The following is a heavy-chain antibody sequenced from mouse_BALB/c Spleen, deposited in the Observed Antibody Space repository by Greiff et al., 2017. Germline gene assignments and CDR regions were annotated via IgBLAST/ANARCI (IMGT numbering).Heavy chain of an antibody. Sequence: QVQRVESGAELARPGASVKMSCKASGYTFTSYTMHWVKQRPGQGLEWIGYINPSSGYTNYNQKFKDKATLTADKSSSTAYMQLSSLTSEDSAVYYCALYYGYDVMFAYWGQGTLVTVSA. CDR3: ALYYGYDVMFAY. V-gene: IGHV1-4*01. J-gene: IGHJ3*01. D-gene: IGHD2-2*01. CDR1: GYTFTSYT. CDR2: INPSSGYT.